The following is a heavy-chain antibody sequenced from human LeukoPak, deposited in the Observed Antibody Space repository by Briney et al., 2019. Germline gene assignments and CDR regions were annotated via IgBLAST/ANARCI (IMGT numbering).Heavy chain of an antibody. CDR2: INHSGST. CDR3: ASGWRSRARLIGY. D-gene: IGHD2/OR15-2a*01. CDR1: GGSFSGYY. J-gene: IGHJ4*02. V-gene: IGHV4-34*01. Sequence: SSETLSLTCAVYGGSFSGYYWSWIRQPPGKGLEWVGEINHSGSTNYNPSLKRRVTISVDTYKNQFSLKLSSVTAADTAVSYCASGWRSRARLIGYWGQGTLVTVSS.